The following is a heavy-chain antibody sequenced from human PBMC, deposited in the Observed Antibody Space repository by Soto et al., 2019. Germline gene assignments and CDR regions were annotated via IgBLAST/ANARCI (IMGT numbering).Heavy chain of an antibody. V-gene: IGHV4-31*03. D-gene: IGHD2-21*01. CDR3: ARDQGGDLDS. CDR1: GASIGRGGYY. CDR2: IHFSGET. Sequence: QVQLQESGPGLMKPSQTLSLTCTVSGASIGRGGYYWTWIRQHPGKALEWMGHIHFSGETNYNPSLMGRLTMSIDTSTNQFTLNLAAVTAADTAIYYGARDQGGDLDSWGQGTLVTVSS. J-gene: IGHJ4*02.